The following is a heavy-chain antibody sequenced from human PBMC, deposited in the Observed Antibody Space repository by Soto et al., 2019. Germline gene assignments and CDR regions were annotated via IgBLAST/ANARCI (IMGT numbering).Heavy chain of an antibody. CDR3: AKDRGTMIVVVTDAFDI. J-gene: IGHJ3*02. D-gene: IGHD3-22*01. CDR1: GFTFSSYA. CDR2: ISGSGGST. V-gene: IGHV3-23*01. Sequence: EAQLLEAGGGVVQPGGSLRLSCAASGFTFSSYAMSWVRQAPGQGLAWVSAISGSGGSTYYADSVKGRLTISRDKSKNTLYLQMNSLRAEDTAVYYCAKDRGTMIVVVTDAFDIWGQGTMVTVSS.